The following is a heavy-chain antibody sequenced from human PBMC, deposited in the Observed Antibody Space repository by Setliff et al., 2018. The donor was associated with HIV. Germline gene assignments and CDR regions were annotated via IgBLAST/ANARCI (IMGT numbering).Heavy chain of an antibody. CDR2: ISSYNDNT. CDR1: GYSFTNYG. CDR3: ARDDVGYCSGGSCYHLFDTFDI. V-gene: IGHV1-18*01. D-gene: IGHD2-15*01. J-gene: IGHJ3*02. Sequence: GASVKVSCKASGYSFTNYGISWVRQAPGQGLEWMGWISSYNDNTNYALNLQGRVTMTTDTSTSTAYMELRGLRSDDTAVYYCARDDVGYCSGGSCYHLFDTFDIWGQGTVVTVSS.